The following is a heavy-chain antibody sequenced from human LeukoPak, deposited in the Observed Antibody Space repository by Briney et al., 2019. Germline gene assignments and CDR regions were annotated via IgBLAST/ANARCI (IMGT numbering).Heavy chain of an antibody. Sequence: TLSLTCTFSVRSISSGGYYWSWSRQHPGKGLELIGYIYYSRSTYYNPSLKSRVTISVDTSKNQFSLKLSSVTAADTAVYYCARALYGDYSGGFDPWGQGTLVTVSS. CDR3: ARALYGDYSGGFDP. V-gene: IGHV4-31*03. CDR2: IYYSRST. CDR1: VRSISSGGYY. D-gene: IGHD4-17*01. J-gene: IGHJ5*02.